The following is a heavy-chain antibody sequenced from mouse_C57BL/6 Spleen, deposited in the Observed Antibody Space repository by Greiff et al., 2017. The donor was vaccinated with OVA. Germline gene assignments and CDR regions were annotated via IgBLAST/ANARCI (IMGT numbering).Heavy chain of an antibody. D-gene: IGHD1-1*01. Sequence: EVQRVESGGGLVKPGGSLKLSCAASGFTFSDYGMHWVRQAPEKGLEWVAYISSGSSNIDYADTVKGRVTISRDNAKNTLFMQMTSLRSEDTAMYYCARNYGSSYIYAMDYWGQGTSVTVSA. CDR3: ARNYGSSYIYAMDY. CDR1: GFTFSDYG. J-gene: IGHJ4*01. V-gene: IGHV5-17*01. CDR2: ISSGSSNI.